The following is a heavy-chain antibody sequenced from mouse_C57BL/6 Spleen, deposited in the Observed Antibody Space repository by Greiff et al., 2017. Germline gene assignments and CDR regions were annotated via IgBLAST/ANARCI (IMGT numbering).Heavy chain of an antibody. D-gene: IGHD2-5*01. V-gene: IGHV2-9-1*01. CDR3: ARNEAYSNYAYFDY. CDR2: IWTGGGT. CDR1: GFSLTSYA. J-gene: IGHJ2*01. Sequence: QVQLKESGPGLVAPSQSLSITCTVSGFSLTSYAISWVRQPPGKGLEWLGVIWTGGGTNYNSALKSRLSISKDNSKSQVFLKMNSLQTDDTARDYCARNEAYSNYAYFDYWGQGTTLTVSS.